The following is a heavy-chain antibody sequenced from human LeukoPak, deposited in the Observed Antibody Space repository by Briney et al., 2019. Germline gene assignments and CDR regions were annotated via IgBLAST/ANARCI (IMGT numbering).Heavy chain of an antibody. CDR2: IKPDGSEK. Sequence: GGSLRLSCAASGLTFTDFWMNWVRLAPGRGLEWVANIKPDGSEKYYVDSVKGRFAISRDNAKNEVYLEMNSLRAEDTGVYYCSGRDSSRSPRAYWGQGTLSASPQ. CDR3: SGRDSSRSPRAY. J-gene: IGHJ4*02. D-gene: IGHD2-2*01. V-gene: IGHV3-7*01. CDR1: GLTFTDFW.